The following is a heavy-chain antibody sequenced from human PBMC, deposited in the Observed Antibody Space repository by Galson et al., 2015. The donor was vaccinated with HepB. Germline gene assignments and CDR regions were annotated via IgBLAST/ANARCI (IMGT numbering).Heavy chain of an antibody. CDR2: IDPSDSYT. Sequence: QSGAEVKKPGESLRISCKGSGYSFTSYWISWVRQMPGKGLEWMGRIDPSDSYTNYSPSFQGHVTISADKSISTAYLQWSSLKASDTAMYYCARTYYYDSSGYDAFDIWGQGTMVTVSS. CDR3: ARTYYYDSSGYDAFDI. V-gene: IGHV5-10-1*01. D-gene: IGHD3-22*01. CDR1: GYSFTSYW. J-gene: IGHJ3*02.